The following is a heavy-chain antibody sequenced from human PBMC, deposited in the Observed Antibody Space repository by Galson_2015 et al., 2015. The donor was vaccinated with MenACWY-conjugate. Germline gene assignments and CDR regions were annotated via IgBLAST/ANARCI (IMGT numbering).Heavy chain of an antibody. D-gene: IGHD1-26*01. V-gene: IGHV3-30*18. CDR3: AKDSPSGGGSYPFDY. Sequence: SLRLSCAASGFTFSSYGMHWVRQAPGKGLEWVAVISYDGSNKYYADSVKGRFTISRDNSKNTLYLQMNSLRAEDTAVYYCAKDSPSGGGSYPFDYWGQGTLVTVSS. CDR1: GFTFSSYG. CDR2: ISYDGSNK. J-gene: IGHJ4*02.